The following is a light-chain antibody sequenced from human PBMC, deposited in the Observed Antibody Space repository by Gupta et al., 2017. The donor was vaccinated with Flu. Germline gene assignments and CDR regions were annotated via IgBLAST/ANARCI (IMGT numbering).Light chain of an antibody. V-gene: IGLV2-14*01. Sequence: SSDVGGYDYVYWYQQHPGTAPELMIFEVSRRPSGISDRFSGSKSGNTASLTISGLLAEDEAYYYCSSYRKSNTVVVFGGGTKLTVL. CDR2: EVS. J-gene: IGLJ2*01. CDR3: SSYRKSNTVVV. CDR1: SSDVGGYDY.